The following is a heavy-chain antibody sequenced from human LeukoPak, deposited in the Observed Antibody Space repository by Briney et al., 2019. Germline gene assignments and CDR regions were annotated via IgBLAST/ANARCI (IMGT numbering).Heavy chain of an antibody. CDR3: ARVAYCGGDCYSDY. CDR1: GYTFTSYG. D-gene: IGHD2-21*01. Sequence: ASVNVSCKSSGYTFTSYGITWVRQAPGQGREWMGWISAYNGNTNYAQKLQGRATMTTDTSTSTAYMELRSLRSDDTAVYYCARVAYCGGDCYSDYWGQGTLVTVSS. J-gene: IGHJ4*02. CDR2: ISAYNGNT. V-gene: IGHV1-18*01.